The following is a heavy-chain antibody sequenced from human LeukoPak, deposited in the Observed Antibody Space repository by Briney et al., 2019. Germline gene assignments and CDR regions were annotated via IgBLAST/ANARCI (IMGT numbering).Heavy chain of an antibody. Sequence: GGSLRLSCAASGFTFSSYSMNWVRQAPGKGLEWVSYISSSSSTIYYADSVKGRFTISRDNAKNSLYLQMNSLRAEDTAVYYCARPEQQLAPRLFDYWGQGTLVTVSS. J-gene: IGHJ4*02. V-gene: IGHV3-48*04. CDR3: ARPEQQLAPRLFDY. CDR2: ISSSSSTI. D-gene: IGHD6-13*01. CDR1: GFTFSSYS.